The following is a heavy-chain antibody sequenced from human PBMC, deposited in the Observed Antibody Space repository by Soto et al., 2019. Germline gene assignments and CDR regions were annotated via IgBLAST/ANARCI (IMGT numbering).Heavy chain of an antibody. CDR3: AREPPYYYDSSGYSVPFGY. CDR2: ISYDGSTK. Sequence: QVQLVESGGGVVQPGRSLRLSCAASGFTFSNYAMHWVRQAPGKGLEWVAVISYDGSTKNYADSVKGRFTIARDNSKNTLYLQMNSLRAEYTAVYNCAREPPYYYDSSGYSVPFGYWGQGTLVTVSS. V-gene: IGHV3-30-3*01. D-gene: IGHD3-22*01. J-gene: IGHJ4*02. CDR1: GFTFSNYA.